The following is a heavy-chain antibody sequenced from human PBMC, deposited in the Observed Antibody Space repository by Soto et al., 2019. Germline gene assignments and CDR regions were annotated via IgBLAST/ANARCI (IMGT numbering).Heavy chain of an antibody. V-gene: IGHV3-33*01. CDR3: AIDRPSSSSGYFEY. D-gene: IGHD6-6*01. CDR2: IWYDGNDK. CDR1: GFTFSSYG. Sequence: QVQLVESGGGVVQPGRSLRLSCAASGFTFSSYGMHWVRQAPGKGLEWVAVIWYDGNDKYYADFVKGRFTISRDNAKNTVIQQMSSLRAEDTAVYYCAIDRPSSSSGYFEYWGQGTLVTVSS. J-gene: IGHJ4*02.